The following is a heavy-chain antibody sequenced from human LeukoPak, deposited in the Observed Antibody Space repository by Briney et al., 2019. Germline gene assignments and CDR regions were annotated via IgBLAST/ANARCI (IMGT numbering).Heavy chain of an antibody. Sequence: GGSLRLSCAASGFTVSSNYMSWVRQAPGKGLEWVSVIYSGGSIYYADSVKGRFTISRDNAKNSLYLQMNSLRDEDTAVYYCARDGRYYYGMDVWGQGTTVTVSS. CDR3: ARDGRYYYGMDV. V-gene: IGHV3-66*01. D-gene: IGHD2-15*01. CDR2: IYSGGSI. J-gene: IGHJ6*02. CDR1: GFTVSSNY.